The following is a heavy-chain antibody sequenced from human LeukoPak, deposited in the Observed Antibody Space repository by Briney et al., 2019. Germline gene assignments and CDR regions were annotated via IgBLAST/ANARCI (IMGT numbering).Heavy chain of an antibody. V-gene: IGHV4-31*03. CDR3: ARGIGYSGYGYYFDY. CDR2: IYYSGST. D-gene: IGHD5-12*01. Sequence: SQTLSLTCTVSGGSISSGGYYWSWIRQHPGKGLEWIGYIYYSGSTYYDPSLKSRVTISVDTSKNQFSLKLSSVTAADTAVYYCARGIGYSGYGYYFDYWGQGTLVTISS. CDR1: GGSISSGGYY. J-gene: IGHJ4*02.